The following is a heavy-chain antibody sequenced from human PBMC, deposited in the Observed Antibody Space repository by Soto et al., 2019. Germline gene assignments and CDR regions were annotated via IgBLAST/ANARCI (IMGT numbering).Heavy chain of an antibody. D-gene: IGHD3-10*01. J-gene: IGHJ4*02. CDR1: GYTFSNYG. Sequence: QVQLVQSGAEVKKPGASVKVSCKTSGYTFSNYGIAWVRQAPGQGLEWMGWISVYNYNTNYAQKLQGRVTMTRDISTSTAYMELRSLISDDTAVYYCASGGGYYGSGTYPFDYWGQGTLVTVSS. CDR2: ISVYNYNT. V-gene: IGHV1-18*01. CDR3: ASGGGYYGSGTYPFDY.